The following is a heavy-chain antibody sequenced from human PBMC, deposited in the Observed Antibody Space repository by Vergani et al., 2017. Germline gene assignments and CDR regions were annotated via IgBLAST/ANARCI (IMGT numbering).Heavy chain of an antibody. Sequence: QVQLVESGGGLVKPGGSLRLSCAASGFTFSDYYMSWIRQAPGKGLEGVSYISSSSSYTNYADSVKGRFTISRDNAKNSLYLLMNSLRAEDTAVYYWARDRYYEIYGMDVWGQGTTVTVSS. CDR3: ARDRYYEIYGMDV. J-gene: IGHJ6*02. D-gene: IGHD3-22*01. V-gene: IGHV3-11*06. CDR2: ISSSSSYT. CDR1: GFTFSDYY.